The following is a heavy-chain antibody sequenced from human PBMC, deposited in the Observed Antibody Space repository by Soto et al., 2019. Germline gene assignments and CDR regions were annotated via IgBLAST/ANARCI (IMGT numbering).Heavy chain of an antibody. CDR2: IYYSGST. CDR3: ARAVVVPAALGRYYYGMDV. V-gene: IGHV4-31*03. Sequence: QVQLQESGPGLVKPSQTLSLTCTVSSGSISSGGYYWSWIRQHPGKGLDWIGYIYYSGSTYYNPSPKSRVNLSVDTSKNQFSLKLSSVTAADTAVYYCARAVVVPAALGRYYYGMDVWGHGTTVTVSS. CDR1: SGSISSGGYY. J-gene: IGHJ6*02. D-gene: IGHD2-2*01.